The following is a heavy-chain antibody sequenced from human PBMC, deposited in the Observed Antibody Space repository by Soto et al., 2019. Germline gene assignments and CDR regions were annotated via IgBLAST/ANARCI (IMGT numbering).Heavy chain of an antibody. J-gene: IGHJ6*02. Sequence: PSETLSLTCAVYGGSFSGYYWSWVRQPPGKGLEWIGEINHSGSTNYNPALKSRVTISVDTYKNQFPLKLSSVTAADTAVYYCARGGGYCSSTSCSRLPYYYYGMDVWGQGTTVT. CDR3: ARGGGYCSSTSCSRLPYYYYGMDV. D-gene: IGHD2-2*01. V-gene: IGHV4-34*01. CDR1: GGSFSGYY. CDR2: INHSGST.